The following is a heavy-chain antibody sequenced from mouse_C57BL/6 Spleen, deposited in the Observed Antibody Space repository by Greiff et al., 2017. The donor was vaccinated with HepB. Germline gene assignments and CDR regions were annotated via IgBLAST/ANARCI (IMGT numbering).Heavy chain of an antibody. J-gene: IGHJ1*03. Sequence: QVQLQQPGAELVRPGSSVKLSCKASGYTFTSYWMHWVKQRPIQGLEWIGNIDPSDSETHYNQKFKDKATLTVDKSSSTAYMQLSSLTSEDSAVYYCAREDYGSSPWYFDVWGTGTTVTVSS. CDR1: GYTFTSYW. V-gene: IGHV1-52*01. D-gene: IGHD1-1*01. CDR3: AREDYGSSPWYFDV. CDR2: IDPSDSET.